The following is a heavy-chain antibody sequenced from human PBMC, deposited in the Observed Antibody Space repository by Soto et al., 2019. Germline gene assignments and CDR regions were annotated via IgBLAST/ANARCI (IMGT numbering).Heavy chain of an antibody. Sequence: EVHLVESGGGLVQPGGSLRLSCAASGFMFSSSSMNWVRQAPGKGLEWLSYISSSSSTIHYADSVKGRFTISRDNANNSLYLQVNSLRDEDTGVYYCARGKHNYGFLGDDWGQGTLVTVSS. CDR1: GFMFSSSS. D-gene: IGHD5-18*01. V-gene: IGHV3-48*02. CDR2: ISSSSSTI. J-gene: IGHJ4*02. CDR3: ARGKHNYGFLGDD.